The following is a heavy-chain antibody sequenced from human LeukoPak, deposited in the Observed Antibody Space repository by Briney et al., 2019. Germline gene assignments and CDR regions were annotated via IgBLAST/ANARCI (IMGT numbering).Heavy chain of an antibody. D-gene: IGHD1-26*01. J-gene: IGHJ4*02. V-gene: IGHV4-4*07. CDR3: LREPLP. Sequence: IPSETLSLTCTVSGGSVNNYYWGWIRQPAGKGLEWIGRMYSSGSVSYNPSLKSRVTMSVDTSKNQISLKVISVTAADTAVYYCLREPLPWGQGTLVTVSS. CDR2: MYSSGSV. CDR1: GGSVNNYY.